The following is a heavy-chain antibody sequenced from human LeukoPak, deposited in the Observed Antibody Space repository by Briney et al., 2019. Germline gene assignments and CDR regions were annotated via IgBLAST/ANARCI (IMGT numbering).Heavy chain of an antibody. CDR1: GFTFSSYA. CDR3: ANTFPNYSSGWPVFDY. CDR2: ISGSGGST. J-gene: IGHJ4*02. V-gene: IGHV3-23*01. D-gene: IGHD6-19*01. Sequence: GGSLRLSCAASGFTFSSYAMSWVRQAPGKGLEWVSAISGSGGSTYYADSVKGRFTISRDNSKNTLYLQMNSLRAEDTAVYYCANTFPNYSSGWPVFDYWGQGTLVTVSS.